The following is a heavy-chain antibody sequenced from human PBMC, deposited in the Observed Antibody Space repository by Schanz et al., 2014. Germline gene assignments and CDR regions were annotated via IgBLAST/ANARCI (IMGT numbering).Heavy chain of an antibody. V-gene: IGHV3-NL1*01. J-gene: IGHJ4*02. CDR1: GFIFRSFG. Sequence: QGQLVESGGGVVQPGKSLRLSCATSGFIFRSFGIHWVRQAPGKGLEWVSRIKSDGSSTSYADSVKGRFTISRDNAKNTLYLQMNSLRAEDTAVYYCAKDRSWDYDSSGYFDYWGQGTLVNVSS. CDR3: AKDRSWDYDSSGYFDY. CDR2: IKSDGSST. D-gene: IGHD3-22*01.